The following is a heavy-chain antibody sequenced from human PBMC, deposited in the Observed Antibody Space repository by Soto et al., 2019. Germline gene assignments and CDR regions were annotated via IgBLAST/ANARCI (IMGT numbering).Heavy chain of an antibody. CDR2: MNPNSGNT. J-gene: IGHJ4*01. CDR3: ARGVGRTYYDILTGYSRHPLDY. CDR1: GYTFTSYD. D-gene: IGHD3-9*01. Sequence: ASVKVSCKASGYTFTSYDINWVRQATGQGLAWMGWMNPNSGNTGYAQKFQGRVTMTRNTSISTAYMELSSLRSEDTAVYYCARGVGRTYYDILTGYSRHPLDYWGHGTLVTVSS. V-gene: IGHV1-8*01.